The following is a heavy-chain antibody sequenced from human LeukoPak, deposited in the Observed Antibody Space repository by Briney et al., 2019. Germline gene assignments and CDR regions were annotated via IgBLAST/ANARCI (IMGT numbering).Heavy chain of an antibody. Sequence: ASVTASCKASGYTLTSYYMHWARQAPGQGLEWMGIINPTVGDTIYAQKFQGRVTMTRDMSTSTVYMELSSLRSDDTAVYYCARYGFSSSWQGGWHAFDIWGQGTMVTVSS. CDR2: INPTVGDT. CDR3: ARYGFSSSWQGGWHAFDI. J-gene: IGHJ3*02. D-gene: IGHD6-13*01. V-gene: IGHV1-46*01. CDR1: GYTLTSYY.